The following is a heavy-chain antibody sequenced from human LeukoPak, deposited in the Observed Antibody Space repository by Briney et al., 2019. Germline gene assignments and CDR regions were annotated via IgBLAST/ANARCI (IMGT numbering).Heavy chain of an antibody. CDR1: GGSISSYY. Sequence: SETLSLTCTVSGGSISSYYWSWIRQPPGKGLEWIGYIYYSGSTNYNPSLKSRVTISVDTSKNQFSLKLRSVTAADTAVYYCARGDGRYYGSGPLEYWGQGTLVTVSS. CDR3: ARGDGRYYGSGPLEY. D-gene: IGHD3-10*01. J-gene: IGHJ4*02. V-gene: IGHV4-59*01. CDR2: IYYSGST.